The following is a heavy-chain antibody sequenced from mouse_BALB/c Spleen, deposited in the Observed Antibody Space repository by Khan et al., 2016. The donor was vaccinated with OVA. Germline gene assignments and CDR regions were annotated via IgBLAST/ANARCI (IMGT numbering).Heavy chain of an antibody. J-gene: IGHJ2*01. D-gene: IGHD4-1*01. CDR1: GYRFTSYL. CDR2: INPCNGAT. CDR3: ARGNWQSYYFDY. V-gene: IGHV1S136*01. Sequence: EVQLQQSGPELVKPGTSVKMSCKASGYRFTSYLIHWVKQKPGQGLEWIGYINPCNGATKYDEKFKGKATLTSDKSSNTAYMELSSLTSEDSAVYYCARGNWQSYYFDYWGQGTTLTVSS.